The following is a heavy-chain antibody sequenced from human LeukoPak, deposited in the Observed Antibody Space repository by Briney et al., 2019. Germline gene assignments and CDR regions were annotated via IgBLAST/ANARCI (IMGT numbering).Heavy chain of an antibody. CDR3: ARDTDYGGLD. Sequence: GGSLRLSCAASGSTFSSYWMSWVRQAPGKGLEWVANIKQDGSEKYYVDSVKGRFTISRDNAKNSLYLQMNSLRAEDTAVYYCARDTDYGGLDWGQGTLVTVSS. J-gene: IGHJ4*02. D-gene: IGHD4-23*01. CDR1: GSTFSSYW. V-gene: IGHV3-7*01. CDR2: IKQDGSEK.